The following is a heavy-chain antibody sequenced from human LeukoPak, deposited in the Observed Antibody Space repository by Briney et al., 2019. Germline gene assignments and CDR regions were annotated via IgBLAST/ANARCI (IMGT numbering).Heavy chain of an antibody. CDR2: IYLSGST. D-gene: IGHD1-7*01. V-gene: IGHV4-38-2*02. CDR3: ARDRTSQYFDY. CDR1: GYSISSGYY. Sequence: SETLSLTCTVSGYSISSGYYWGWIRQPPGKGLEWIGSIYLSGSTYYNPSLKSRVTISVDTSKNQFSLKLSSVTAADTAVYYCARDRTSQYFDYWGQGTLVTVSS. J-gene: IGHJ4*02.